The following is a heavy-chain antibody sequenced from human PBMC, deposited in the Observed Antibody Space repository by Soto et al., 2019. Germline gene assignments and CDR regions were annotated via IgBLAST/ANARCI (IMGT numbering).Heavy chain of an antibody. D-gene: IGHD4-17*01. CDR1: GGTFSSYT. V-gene: IGHV1-69*02. CDR3: ARVRDYGGHSGAFDI. J-gene: IGHJ3*02. CDR2: IIPILGIA. Sequence: SVKVSCKASGGTFSSYTISWVRQAPGQGLEWMGRIIPILGIANYAQKFQGRVTITADKSTSTAYMELSSLRSEDTAVYYCARVRDYGGHSGAFDIWGQGTVVTVSS.